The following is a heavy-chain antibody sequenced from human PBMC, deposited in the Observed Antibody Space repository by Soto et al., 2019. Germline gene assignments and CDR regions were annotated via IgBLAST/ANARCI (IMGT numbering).Heavy chain of an antibody. Sequence: TLSLTCAVSRGSISGGVYSWGWIWQPPGKGLEWIGYMYHSGSTYYNPSLKSRVTISIDRSKNQFSLKLSSLTAADTAVYYSARVTDYWGQGILVTVSS. J-gene: IGHJ4*02. CDR1: RGSISGGVYS. V-gene: IGHV4-30-2*01. CDR3: ARVTDY. CDR2: MYHSGST.